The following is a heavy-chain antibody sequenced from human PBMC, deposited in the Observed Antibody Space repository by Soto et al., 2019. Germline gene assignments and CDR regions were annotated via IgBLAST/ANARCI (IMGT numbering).Heavy chain of an antibody. V-gene: IGHV3-48*01. CDR1: GFTFSSYS. D-gene: IGHD2-2*01. CDR2: ISSSSSTI. CDR3: SRESQLGYCSSTSCHPLSSSDY. J-gene: IGHJ4*02. Sequence: EVQLVESGGGLVQPGGSLRLSCAASGFTFSSYSMNWVRQAPGKGLEWVSYISSSSSTIYYADSVKGRFTISRDNAKNPLYLQMNSLRAEDTAVYYCSRESQLGYCSSTSCHPLSSSDYWGQGTLVTVTS.